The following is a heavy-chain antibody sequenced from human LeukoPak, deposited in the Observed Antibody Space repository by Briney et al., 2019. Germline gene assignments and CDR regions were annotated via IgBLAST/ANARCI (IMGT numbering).Heavy chain of an antibody. Sequence: PSQTLSLNCTVSGGSISSGDYYWSWIRQPPGKGLEWIGHIYYSGTTYYNPSLKSRVTISVDSSKNQFSVKLSSVTAADTAVYYCARGSGTGTAYYFDYWGQGTLVTVSS. D-gene: IGHD1/OR15-1a*01. V-gene: IGHV4-30-4*08. CDR2: IYYSGTT. CDR3: ARGSGTGTAYYFDY. J-gene: IGHJ4*02. CDR1: GGSISSGDYY.